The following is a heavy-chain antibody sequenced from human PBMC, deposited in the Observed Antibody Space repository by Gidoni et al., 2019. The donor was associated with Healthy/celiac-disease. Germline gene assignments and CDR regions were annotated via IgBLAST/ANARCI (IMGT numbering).Heavy chain of an antibody. CDR1: GFTVSSNY. Sequence: IQPGGSLRLSCSASGFTVSSNYMSWVRQAPGKGLEWVSVIYSGGSTYYADAVKGRFTISRDNAKNTLYLQMNSLRAEDTAVYYCASLPAAGYYFDYWGQGTLVTVSS. J-gene: IGHJ4*02. D-gene: IGHD3-10*01. CDR3: ASLPAAGYYFDY. CDR2: IYSGGST. V-gene: IGHV3-53*01.